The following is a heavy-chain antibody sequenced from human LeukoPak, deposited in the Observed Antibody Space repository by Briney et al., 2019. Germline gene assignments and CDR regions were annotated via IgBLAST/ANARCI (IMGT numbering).Heavy chain of an antibody. CDR1: SGSISSGDYY. V-gene: IGHV4-30-4*08. CDR2: IYYSGST. J-gene: IGHJ4*02. D-gene: IGHD4-17*01. Sequence: SQTLSLTCTVSSGSISSGDYYWSWIRQPPGKGLEWIGYIYYSGSTYYNPSLKSRVTISVDTSKNQFSLKLSSVTAADTAVYYCARYDAVGDYTSFDYWGQGTLVTVSS. CDR3: ARYDAVGDYTSFDY.